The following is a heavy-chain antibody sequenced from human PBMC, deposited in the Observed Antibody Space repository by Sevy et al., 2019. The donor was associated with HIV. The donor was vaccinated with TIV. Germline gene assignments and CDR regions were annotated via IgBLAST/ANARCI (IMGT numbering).Heavy chain of an antibody. D-gene: IGHD2-2*01. CDR3: ARHCSGPSCSHGFDI. CDR1: GGSFSGYY. V-gene: IGHV4-34*01. J-gene: IGHJ3*02. Sequence: SETLSLTCAVYGGSFSGYYWSWIRQPPGKGLEWIGEINHSGSTNYDPSLKSRVTISIDTSKNQFSLKLSSVTAAATAVYYSARHCSGPSCSHGFDIWGQGTMVTVSS. CDR2: INHSGST.